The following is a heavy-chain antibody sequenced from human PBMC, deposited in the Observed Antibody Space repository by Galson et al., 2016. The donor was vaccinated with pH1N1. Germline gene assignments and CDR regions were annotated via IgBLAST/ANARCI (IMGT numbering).Heavy chain of an antibody. Sequence: SVKVSCKASGYTFNSYALHWVRQAPGQRLEWMGWIIPGNGNTKFSQKFQDRVVFTRDTSATTVNMELRGLRSEDTAVYFCVRDSFPLNDTLTSYLGQFFLHWGQGTLVTVSS. D-gene: IGHD1-20*01. CDR2: IIPGNGNT. CDR3: VRDSFPLNDTLTSYLGQFFLH. J-gene: IGHJ1*01. V-gene: IGHV1-3*01. CDR1: GYTFNSYA.